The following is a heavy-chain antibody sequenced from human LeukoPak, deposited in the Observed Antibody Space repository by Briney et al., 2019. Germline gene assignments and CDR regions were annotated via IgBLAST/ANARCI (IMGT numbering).Heavy chain of an antibody. Sequence: GGSLRLSCAASGFTFSSYSMNWVRQAPGKGLEWVSSISSSSSYIYYADSVKGRFTISRDNAKNSLYLQMNSLRAEDTAVYYCARVDPTDYYGSGSYYLYFDYWGQGTLVTVSS. CDR3: ARVDPTDYYGSGSYYLYFDY. D-gene: IGHD3-10*01. J-gene: IGHJ4*02. CDR2: ISSSSSYI. CDR1: GFTFSSYS. V-gene: IGHV3-21*01.